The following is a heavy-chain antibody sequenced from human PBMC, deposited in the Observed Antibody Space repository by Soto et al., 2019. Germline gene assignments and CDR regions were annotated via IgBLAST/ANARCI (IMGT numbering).Heavy chain of an antibody. D-gene: IGHD2-8*02. J-gene: IGHJ4*02. CDR2: IYSGGSR. CDR3: TRALPDFETTGHYIDY. V-gene: IGHV3-53*01. Sequence: LILSCSASGFTVSNHYITWVRHAPVKLLEWVSVIYSGGSRYYADSVKGRFAISRDHSKNTLYLQMNSLTAEDTAVYYCTRALPDFETTGHYIDYWGQGTLVTAPQ. CDR1: GFTVSNHY.